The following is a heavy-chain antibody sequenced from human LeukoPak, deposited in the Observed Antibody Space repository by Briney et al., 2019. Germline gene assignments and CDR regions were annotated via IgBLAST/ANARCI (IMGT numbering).Heavy chain of an antibody. D-gene: IGHD2-2*01. CDR1: GFTVSSNY. Sequence: GGSLRLSCAASGFTVSSNYMNWVRQAPGKGLEWVSAISGSGGSTYYADSVKGRFTISRDNSKNTLYLQMNSLRAEDTAVYYCAKRGIVVVPAASYYFDYWGQGTLVTVSS. CDR2: ISGSGGST. J-gene: IGHJ4*02. V-gene: IGHV3-23*01. CDR3: AKRGIVVVPAASYYFDY.